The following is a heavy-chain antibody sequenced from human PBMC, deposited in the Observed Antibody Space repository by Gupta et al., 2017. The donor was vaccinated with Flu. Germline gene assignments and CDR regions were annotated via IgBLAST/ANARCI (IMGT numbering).Heavy chain of an antibody. Sequence: EGQLVESGGGLVEPGGSLRLSCAASGFHFIDAYMNWVRQAPGKGLEWVGRLKSHADGGTTDYGATVKGRFTISRDDSKNTRFLQMRSLQTEDTAMYVCTTDSSGGITFDIWGQGTMVTVSS. CDR3: TTDSSGGITFDI. D-gene: IGHD3-16*01. CDR2: LKSHADGGTT. CDR1: GFHFIDAY. J-gene: IGHJ3*02. V-gene: IGHV3-15*01.